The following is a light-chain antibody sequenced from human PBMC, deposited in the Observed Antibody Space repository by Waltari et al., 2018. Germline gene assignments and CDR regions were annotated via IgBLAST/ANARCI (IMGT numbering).Light chain of an antibody. J-gene: IGKJ1*01. CDR1: QSVLYNSNDKNY. V-gene: IGKV4-1*01. Sequence: DIVMTQSPDPLAVSLGERATINCKSSQSVLYNSNDKNYLAGHQQKPAQPPKRPIYWASTRKTGGPYQFSGGGSWSDFTLTKSRLQAEGVAVYYCQQYYRSRTFGQGTKVEIK. CDR2: WAS. CDR3: QQYYRSRT.